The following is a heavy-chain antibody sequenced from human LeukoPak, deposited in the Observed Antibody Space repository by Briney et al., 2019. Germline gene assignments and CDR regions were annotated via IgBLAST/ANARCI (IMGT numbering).Heavy chain of an antibody. D-gene: IGHD2-2*01. Sequence: SETLSLTCAVYGGSFRANYWSWIRQPPGKGLEWIGYIYYTGSTEYHPSLKSRVTISLDTSKNQFSLKLTSVTAADTAVYYCARVYQSAEYYFDYWGQGNLVSVSS. CDR3: ARVYQSAEYYFDY. V-gene: IGHV4-59*01. J-gene: IGHJ4*02. CDR2: IYYTGST. CDR1: GGSFRANY.